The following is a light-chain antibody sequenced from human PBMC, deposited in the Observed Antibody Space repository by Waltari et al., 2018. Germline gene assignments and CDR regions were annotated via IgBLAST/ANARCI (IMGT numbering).Light chain of an antibody. J-gene: IGKJ1*01. CDR2: DAS. CDR3: HHRT. CDR1: QSVSSY. V-gene: IGKV3-11*01. Sequence: EIVLTQSPATQALSPGERATLSCRASQSVSSYLAWYQQKPGQPPRLLIYDASKRATGIPARFSGSGSGTDFTLTISSLEPEDFAGYYCHHRTFGQGTKVEV.